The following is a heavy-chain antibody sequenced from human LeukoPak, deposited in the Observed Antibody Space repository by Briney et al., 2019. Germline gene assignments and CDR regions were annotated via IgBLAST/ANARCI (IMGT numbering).Heavy chain of an antibody. CDR1: GFTVSSNY. J-gene: IGHJ3*02. CDR2: IYSGGST. CDR3: AREDYYGDYVRAFDI. D-gene: IGHD4-17*01. V-gene: IGHV3-53*01. Sequence: GGSLRLSCAASGFTVSSNYMSWVRQATGKGLEGVSVIYSGGSTYYADSVKGRFTISRDNSKNTLYLQMNSLRAEDTAVYYCAREDYYGDYVRAFDIWGQGTMVTVSS.